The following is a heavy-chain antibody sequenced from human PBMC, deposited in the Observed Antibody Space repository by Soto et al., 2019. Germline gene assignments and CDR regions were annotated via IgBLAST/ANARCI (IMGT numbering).Heavy chain of an antibody. V-gene: IGHV3-11*01. CDR1: GFTFSNQA. Sequence: GGSLRLSCAASGFTFSNQAMSWVRQAPGKGLEWVSDISSTGGTIYYADSVKGRFTISRDNAKNSLFLQMNSLRAEDTAVYYCARDFAGYCSGPRCPYWGQGTLVTGSS. J-gene: IGHJ4*02. D-gene: IGHD2-2*03. CDR3: ARDFAGYCSGPRCPY. CDR2: ISSTGGTI.